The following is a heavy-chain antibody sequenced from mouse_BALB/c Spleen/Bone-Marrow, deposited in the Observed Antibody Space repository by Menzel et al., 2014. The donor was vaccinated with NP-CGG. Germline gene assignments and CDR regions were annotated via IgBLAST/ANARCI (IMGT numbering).Heavy chain of an antibody. CDR2: IWGDGST. V-gene: IGHV2-6-7*01. CDR1: GFSLTGYG. J-gene: IGHJ4*01. Sequence: QVQLQQSGPGLVAPSQSLSITCTVSGFSLTGYGVSWVRQSPGKGLEWLGMIWGDGSTDYNSAPKSRLSISKDNSKSQVFLKMNSLQTDDTARYYCARDSFLITRALDYWGQGTSVTVSS. D-gene: IGHD2-4*01. CDR3: ARDSFLITRALDY.